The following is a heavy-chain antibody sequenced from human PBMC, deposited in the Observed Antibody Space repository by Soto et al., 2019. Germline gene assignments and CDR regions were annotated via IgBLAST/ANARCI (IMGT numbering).Heavy chain of an antibody. D-gene: IGHD1-1*01. CDR1: GYTFTSYD. Sequence: QVQLVQSGAEVKKPGASVKVSCKASGYTFTSYDINWVRQATGQGPEWMGWMNPNSGNTGYEQKFKGRVPMTRNTSISTAYSELSSLRSDDTALYYFARRLELEPTPHSYYYMYVWGNVTTVTVS. CDR2: MNPNSGNT. CDR3: ARRLELEPTPHSYYYMYV. V-gene: IGHV1-8*01. J-gene: IGHJ6*03.